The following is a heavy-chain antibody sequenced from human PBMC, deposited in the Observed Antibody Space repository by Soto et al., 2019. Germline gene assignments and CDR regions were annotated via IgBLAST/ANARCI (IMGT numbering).Heavy chain of an antibody. D-gene: IGHD1-1*01. V-gene: IGHV3-23*01. CDR2: ISGSGGST. Sequence: PGGSLRLSCAASALTFSSSVMTWVRQAPGKGLEWVSTISGSGGSTYYADSVKGRFTISRDDAKSELYLQMNSLRAEDTAVYYCARGGLEPFDYWGQGALVTVSS. CDR3: ARGGLEPFDY. J-gene: IGHJ4*02. CDR1: ALTFSSSV.